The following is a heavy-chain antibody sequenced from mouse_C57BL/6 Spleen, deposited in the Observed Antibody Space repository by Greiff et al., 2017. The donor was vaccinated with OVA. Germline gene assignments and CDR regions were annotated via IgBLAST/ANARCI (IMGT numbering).Heavy chain of an antibody. Sequence: EVKLQESGPGLVKPSQSLSLTCSVTGYSITSGYYWNWIRQFPGNKLEWMGYISYDGSNNYNPSLKNRISITRDTSKNQFFLKLNSVTTEDTATYYCARGSPVVAPYAMDYWGQGTSVTVSS. CDR3: ARGSPVVAPYAMDY. J-gene: IGHJ4*01. CDR1: GYSITSGYY. D-gene: IGHD1-1*01. V-gene: IGHV3-6*01. CDR2: ISYDGSN.